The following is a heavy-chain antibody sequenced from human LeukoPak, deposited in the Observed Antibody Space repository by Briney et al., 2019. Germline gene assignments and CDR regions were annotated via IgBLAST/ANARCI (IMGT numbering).Heavy chain of an antibody. CDR2: IYTSGST. CDR3: ARVRYCSSTSCRNYNWFDP. CDR1: GGSISSYY. J-gene: IGHJ5*02. Sequence: PSETLSLTCTVSGGSISSYYWSWIRQPAGKGLEWIGRIYTSGSTNYNPSLKSRVTMSVDTSKNQFSLKLGSVTAADTAVYYCARVRYCSSTSCRNYNWFDPWGQGTLVTVSS. D-gene: IGHD2-2*01. V-gene: IGHV4-4*07.